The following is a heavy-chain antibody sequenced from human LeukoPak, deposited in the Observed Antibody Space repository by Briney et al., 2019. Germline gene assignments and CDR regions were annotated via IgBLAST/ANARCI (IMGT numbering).Heavy chain of an antibody. J-gene: IGHJ4*02. CDR2: INPNSGGT. CDR1: GYTFTGYY. V-gene: IGHV1-2*02. Sequence: GASVKVSCKASGYTFTGYYMHWVRQAPGQGLEWMGWINPNSGGTNYAQKCQGRVTMTRDTSISTAYMELSRLRSDDTAVYYCARVFGDEADTAMVTGYWGQGTLVTVSS. CDR3: ARVFGDEADTAMVTGY. D-gene: IGHD5-18*01.